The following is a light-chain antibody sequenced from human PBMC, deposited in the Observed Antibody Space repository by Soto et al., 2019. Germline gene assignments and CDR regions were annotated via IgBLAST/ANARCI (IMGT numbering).Light chain of an antibody. CDR1: SSDVGGYNY. CDR2: DVS. V-gene: IGLV2-14*03. Sequence: QSALTQPASVSGSPGQSINIYCTGTSSDVGGYNYVSWYQHHPGKAPKLIIYDVSNRPSGVSNPFSGSKSGNTASLTISGLQPEDEADYYCSSYTTSNTRQIVFGTGTKVTLL. CDR3: SSYTTSNTRQIV. J-gene: IGLJ1*01.